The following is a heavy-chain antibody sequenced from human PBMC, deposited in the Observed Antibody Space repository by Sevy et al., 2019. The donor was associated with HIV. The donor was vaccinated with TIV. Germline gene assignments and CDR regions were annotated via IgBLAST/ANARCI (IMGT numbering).Heavy chain of an antibody. J-gene: IGHJ4*02. Sequence: ASVKVSCKASGYTFTGYYMYWVRQAPGQGLEWMGWINPNSGGTNYAQKFQGRVTMTRDTSISTAYMELSRLRSDDTAVYYCARDALLRGGYLDYWGQGTPVTVSS. V-gene: IGHV1-2*02. CDR2: INPNSGGT. CDR1: GYTFTGYY. D-gene: IGHD3-10*01. CDR3: ARDALLRGGYLDY.